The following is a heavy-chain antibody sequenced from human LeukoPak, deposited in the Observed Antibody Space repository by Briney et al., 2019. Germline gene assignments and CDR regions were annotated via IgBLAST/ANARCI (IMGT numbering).Heavy chain of an antibody. Sequence: PSETLSLTCAVYGGSFSGYYWSWIRQPPGKGLEWIGEINHSGSTNYNPSLKSRVTISVDTSKNQFSLKLSSVTAADTAVYYCASYDTYYDILTGYSDAFDIWGQGTMVTVSS. D-gene: IGHD3-9*01. CDR2: INHSGST. CDR1: GGSFSGYY. V-gene: IGHV4-34*01. CDR3: ASYDTYYDILTGYSDAFDI. J-gene: IGHJ3*02.